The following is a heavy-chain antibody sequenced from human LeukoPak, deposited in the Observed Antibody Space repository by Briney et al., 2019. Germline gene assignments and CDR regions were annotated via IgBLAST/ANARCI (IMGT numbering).Heavy chain of an antibody. D-gene: IGHD2-2*01. CDR1: GGSISNSDYY. Sequence: PSQTLSLTCTVSGGSISNSDYYWSWIRQHPGKGLEWIGYIYYSGSTYYNPSLKSRVIISVDTSKNQFSLKLSSVTAADTAVYYCARAYRDSTSRTYYFDYWGQGTLVTVSS. J-gene: IGHJ4*02. V-gene: IGHV4-31*03. CDR3: ARAYRDSTSRTYYFDY. CDR2: IYYSGST.